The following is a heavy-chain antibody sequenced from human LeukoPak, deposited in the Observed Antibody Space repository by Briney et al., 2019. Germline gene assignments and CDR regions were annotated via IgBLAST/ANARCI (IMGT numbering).Heavy chain of an antibody. CDR1: GYSFTSYW. D-gene: IGHD2-15*01. J-gene: IGHJ4*02. CDR3: ARLDSNCSGGSCYSGPHDY. Sequence: GESLKISCKGSGYSFTSYWIGWVRQMPGKGLEWMGIIYPSDSDTRYSPSFQGQVTISADKSISTAYLQWSSLKASDTAMYYCARLDSNCSGGSCYSGPHDYWGQGTLVTVSS. CDR2: IYPSDSDT. V-gene: IGHV5-51*01.